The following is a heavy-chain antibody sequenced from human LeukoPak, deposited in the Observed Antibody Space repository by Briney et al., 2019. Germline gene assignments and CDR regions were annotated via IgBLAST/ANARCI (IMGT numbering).Heavy chain of an antibody. CDR1: GYTFTSYY. CDR3: ARTQGQLWGSGSYYLY. D-gene: IGHD3-10*01. Sequence: ASVKVSCKASGYTFTSYYMHWARQAPGQGLEWMGIINPSGGSTSYAQKFQGRVTMTRDTSTSTVYMELSSLRSEDTAVYYCARTQGQLWGSGSYYLYWGQGTLVTVSS. J-gene: IGHJ4*02. CDR2: INPSGGST. V-gene: IGHV1-46*01.